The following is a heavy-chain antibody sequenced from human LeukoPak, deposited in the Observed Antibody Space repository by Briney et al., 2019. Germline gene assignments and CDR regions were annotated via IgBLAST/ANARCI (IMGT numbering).Heavy chain of an antibody. CDR2: IYPGDSDT. V-gene: IGHV5-51*01. D-gene: IGHD2-2*01. CDR3: ASGGYCSSTSCHPASDAFDI. CDR1: GYSFTSYW. J-gene: IGHJ3*02. Sequence: HGESLKISCKGSGYSFTSYWIGWVRQMPGKGLEWMGIIYPGDSDTRHSPSFQGQVTISADKSISTAYLQWSSLKASDTAMYYCASGGYCSSTSCHPASDAFDIWGQGTMVTVSS.